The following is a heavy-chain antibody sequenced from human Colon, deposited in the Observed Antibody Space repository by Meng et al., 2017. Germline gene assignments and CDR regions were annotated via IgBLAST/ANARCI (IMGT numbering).Heavy chain of an antibody. V-gene: IGHV3-30*01. D-gene: IGHD2-15*01. CDR2: ISYDGSEK. J-gene: IGHJ4*01. Sequence: GESLKISCTASGFTFSDYAMEWVRQAPGKGLEWVGRISYDGSEKYDGDSMKGRITISRDNSKNTLYLEMNSLRVEDTAVYYCARDLAYCSGGRCYSHTGIDYWGQGNLVNGAS. CDR3: ARDLAYCSGGRCYSHTGIDY. CDR1: GFTFSDYA.